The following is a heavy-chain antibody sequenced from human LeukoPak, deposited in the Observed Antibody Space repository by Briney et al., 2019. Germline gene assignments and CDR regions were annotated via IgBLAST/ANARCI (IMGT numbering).Heavy chain of an antibody. J-gene: IGHJ4*02. CDR1: GFTFSNAW. V-gene: IGHV3-15*01. Sequence: GGSLRLSCAASGFTFSNAWMSWVRQAPGKGLEWVGRIKSKTDGGTTDYAAPVKGRFTISRDDSKNTLYLQMSSLKTEDTAVYYCTTDVEQWLIDYWGQETLVTVSS. D-gene: IGHD6-19*01. CDR3: TTDVEQWLIDY. CDR2: IKSKTDGGTT.